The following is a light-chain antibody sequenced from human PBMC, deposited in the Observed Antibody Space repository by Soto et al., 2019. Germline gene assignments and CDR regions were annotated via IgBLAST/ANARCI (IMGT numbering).Light chain of an antibody. CDR1: SSDVGSYNL. CDR3: CSYAGSSTYV. J-gene: IGLJ1*01. CDR2: EGS. V-gene: IGLV2-23*01. Sequence: QSVLTQPASVPGSPGQSITISCTGTSSDVGSYNLVSWYQQNPGKAPKLMIYEGSKRPLGVSNRFSGSKSGNTASLTISGLQAEDEADYYCCSYAGSSTYVFGTGTKVTVL.